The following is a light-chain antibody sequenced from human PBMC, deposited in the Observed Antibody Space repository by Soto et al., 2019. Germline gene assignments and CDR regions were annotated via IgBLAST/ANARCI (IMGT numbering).Light chain of an antibody. CDR3: SSYTSSMTNV. J-gene: IGLJ1*01. CDR1: SSDVGAFNY. CDR2: DVS. V-gene: IGLV2-14*03. Sequence: QSVLTQPASVSGSPGQSIAISCTGTSSDVGAFNYVSWYQQHPGKAPKFMIFDVSSRPSGVSDRFSGSKSGNTASLTISGLQAADEADYFCSSYTSSMTNVFVSGTKVTVL.